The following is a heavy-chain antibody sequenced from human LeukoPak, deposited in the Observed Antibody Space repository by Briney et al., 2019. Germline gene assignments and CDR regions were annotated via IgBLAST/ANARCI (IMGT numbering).Heavy chain of an antibody. CDR1: GYTFTGYY. D-gene: IGHD1-26*01. J-gene: IGHJ6*03. V-gene: IGHV1-2*02. CDR3: ARAVVGAFYYYYYYMDV. Sequence: ASVKVSCKASGYTFTGYYMHWVRQAPGQGLEWMGWINPNSGVTHYAQKFQGRVTMTSDTSISTAYMELSRLRSDDTAVYYCARAVVGAFYYYYYYMDVWGKGTTVTVSS. CDR2: INPNSGVT.